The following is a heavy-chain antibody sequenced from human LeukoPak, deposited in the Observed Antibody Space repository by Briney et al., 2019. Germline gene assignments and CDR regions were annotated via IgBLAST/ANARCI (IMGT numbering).Heavy chain of an antibody. CDR1: GYTFTGYY. V-gene: IGHV1-2*02. Sequence: VASVKVSCXASGYTFTGYYMHWVRQAPRQGREWMGWINPNSGGTNYAQKFQGRVTMTRDTSISTAYMELSRLRSDDTAVYYCARGYSSGWYVKDYWGQGTLVTVSS. CDR2: INPNSGGT. J-gene: IGHJ4*02. CDR3: ARGYSSGWYVKDY. D-gene: IGHD6-19*01.